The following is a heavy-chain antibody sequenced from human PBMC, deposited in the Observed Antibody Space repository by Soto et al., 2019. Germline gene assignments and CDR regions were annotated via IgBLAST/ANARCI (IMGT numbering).Heavy chain of an antibody. J-gene: IGHJ6*02. V-gene: IGHV6-1*01. CDR1: GDSVSSNSAA. D-gene: IGHD6-6*01. Sequence: GDSVSSNSAAWNWIRQSPSRGLEWLGRTYYRSKWYNDYAVSVKSRITINPDTSKNQFSLQLNSVTPEDTAVYYCARELSSSSSGYYYYYGMDVWGQGTTVTVSS. CDR3: ARELSSSSSGYYYYYGMDV. CDR2: TYYRSKWYN.